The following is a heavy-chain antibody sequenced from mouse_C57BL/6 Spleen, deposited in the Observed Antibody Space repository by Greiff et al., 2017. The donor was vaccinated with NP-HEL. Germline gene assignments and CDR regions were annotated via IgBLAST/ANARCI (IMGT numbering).Heavy chain of an antibody. CDR2: IYPGSGST. CDR3: ARFDDVYAMDY. V-gene: IGHV1-55*01. CDR1: GYTFTSYW. D-gene: IGHD2-3*01. Sequence: VQLQQSGAELVKPGASVKMSCKASGYTFTSYWITWVKQRPGQGLEWIGDIYPGSGSTNYNEKFKSKATLTVDTSSSTAYMQLSSLTSEDSAVYYCARFDDVYAMDYWGQGTSVTVSS. J-gene: IGHJ4*01.